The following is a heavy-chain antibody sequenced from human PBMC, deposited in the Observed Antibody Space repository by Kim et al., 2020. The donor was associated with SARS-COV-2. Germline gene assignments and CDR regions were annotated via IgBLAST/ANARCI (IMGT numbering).Heavy chain of an antibody. CDR3: ASLYGDYPLVDYYYGMDV. D-gene: IGHD4-17*01. CDR2: IYYSGST. V-gene: IGHV4-61*01. Sequence: SETLSLTCTVSGGSVSSGSYYWSWIRQPPGKGLEWIGYIYYSGSTNYNPSLKGRVTISVDTSKNQFSLKLSSVTAADTAVYYCASLYGDYPLVDYYYGMDVWGQGTTVTVSS. J-gene: IGHJ6*02. CDR1: GGSVSSGSYY.